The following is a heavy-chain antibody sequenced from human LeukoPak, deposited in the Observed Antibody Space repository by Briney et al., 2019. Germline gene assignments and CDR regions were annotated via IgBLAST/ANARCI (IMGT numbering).Heavy chain of an antibody. J-gene: IGHJ6*02. Sequence: GGSLRLSCAASGFTFSDYYMSWIRQAPGKGLEWVSYISSSGSNIYYADSVKGRFTISRYNTKNSLYLQMNSLRAEDTAVYYCANQGSDYYYGMDVWGQGTTVTVSS. V-gene: IGHV3-11*01. CDR1: GFTFSDYY. CDR3: ANQGSDYYYGMDV. CDR2: ISSSGSNI.